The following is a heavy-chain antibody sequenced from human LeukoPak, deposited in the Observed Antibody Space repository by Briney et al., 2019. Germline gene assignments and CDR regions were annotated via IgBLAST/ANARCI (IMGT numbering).Heavy chain of an antibody. Sequence: TGGSLRLSCAASGFTFDDYAMHWVRQAPGKGLEWVSGISWNSGSIGYADSVKGRFTISRDNAKNTLYLQMNSLRAEDTAVYFCARLSSWVFEIWGQGTMVTVSS. CDR1: GFTFDDYA. D-gene: IGHD2-21*02. V-gene: IGHV3-9*01. CDR3: ARLSSWVFEI. J-gene: IGHJ3*02. CDR2: ISWNSGSI.